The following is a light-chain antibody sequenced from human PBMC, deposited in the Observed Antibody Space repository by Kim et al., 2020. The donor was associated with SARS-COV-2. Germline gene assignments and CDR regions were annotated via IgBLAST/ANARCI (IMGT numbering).Light chain of an antibody. J-gene: IGKJ2*01. CDR3: QQYNNWPYT. V-gene: IGKV3-15*01. CDR1: QSVSCN. CDR2: GTS. Sequence: SVSPGERATLSCRASQSVSCNVAWYQQKPGQAPRLLIYGTSTRASGIPSRFSGSGSGTEFTLTISSLQSEDFAVYSCQQYNNWPYTFGQGTKLEI.